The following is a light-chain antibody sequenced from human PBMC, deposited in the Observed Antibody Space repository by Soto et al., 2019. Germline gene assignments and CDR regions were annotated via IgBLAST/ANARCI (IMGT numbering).Light chain of an antibody. CDR1: QSVSSY. J-gene: IGKJ1*01. CDR3: QQLSNWPVT. Sequence: EIVLTQSPATLSLSPGERATLSCRASQSVSSYLAWYQQKPGQAPRLLIYDASSRATGIPARFSGSGSGTEVTLTISSLEPEDFAVYYCQQLSNWPVTFGQGTRVEIK. CDR2: DAS. V-gene: IGKV3-11*01.